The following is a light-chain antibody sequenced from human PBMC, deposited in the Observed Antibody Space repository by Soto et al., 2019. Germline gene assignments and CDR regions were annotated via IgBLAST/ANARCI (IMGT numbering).Light chain of an antibody. CDR3: QQYNNWPSIT. CDR1: QSVSSN. Sequence: DIVMTQSPVTLSVSPGERATLSCRASQSVSSNLAWYQHKPGQAPRLLIYGASTRATGIPLRFSGSGSGTEFTLTISSLQSEDFAVYYCQQYNNWPSITFGQGTRLEIK. V-gene: IGKV3-15*01. CDR2: GAS. J-gene: IGKJ5*01.